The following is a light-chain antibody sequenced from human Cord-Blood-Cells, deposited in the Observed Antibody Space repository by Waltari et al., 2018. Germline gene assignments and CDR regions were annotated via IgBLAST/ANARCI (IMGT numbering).Light chain of an antibody. CDR1: QRVSSY. CDR2: DAS. Sequence: EIVLTQSTATLSLSPGERATLSCRASQRVSSYLAWYQQKPGQAPRLLIYDASNRATGIPARFSGSGSGTDFTLTISSLEPEDFAVYYCQQRSNWPPYTFGQGTKLEIK. V-gene: IGKV3-11*01. J-gene: IGKJ2*01. CDR3: QQRSNWPPYT.